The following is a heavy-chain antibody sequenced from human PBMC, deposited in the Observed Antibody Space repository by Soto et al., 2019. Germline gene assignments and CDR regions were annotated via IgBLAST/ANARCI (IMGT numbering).Heavy chain of an antibody. D-gene: IGHD6-19*01. V-gene: IGHV4-39*07. CDR1: GGSISSSSYY. J-gene: IGHJ4*02. Sequence: PSETLSLTCTVSGGSISSSSYYWGWIRQPPGKGLEWIGSIYHSGSTYYNPSLKSRVTISVDRSKTQFSLKLSSVTAADTAVYYCARGYSSGWLDYWGQGTLVTVSS. CDR2: IYHSGST. CDR3: ARGYSSGWLDY.